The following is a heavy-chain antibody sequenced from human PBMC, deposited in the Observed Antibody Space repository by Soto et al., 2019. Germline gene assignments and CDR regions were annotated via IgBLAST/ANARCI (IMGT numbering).Heavy chain of an antibody. Sequence: QVQLVESGGGVVLPGRSLRLSCAASGFTFSSYGMHWVRQAPGKGLEWVAVIWYDGSNKYSADSVKGRFTISRDNSKNTLYLQMNSLRAEDTAVYYCARDCAGYSSGWYQRGGFDYWGQGTLVTVSS. V-gene: IGHV3-33*01. CDR2: IWYDGSNK. CDR3: ARDCAGYSSGWYQRGGFDY. J-gene: IGHJ4*02. CDR1: GFTFSSYG. D-gene: IGHD6-19*01.